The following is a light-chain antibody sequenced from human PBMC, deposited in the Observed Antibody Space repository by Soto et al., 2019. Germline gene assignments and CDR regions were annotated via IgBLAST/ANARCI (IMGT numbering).Light chain of an antibody. V-gene: IGLV2-14*03. CDR3: SSYTSTMTNV. CDR1: SSDVGGFNS. Sequence: QSVLTQPASVSGCRGQSITISCTGTSSDVGGFNSVSWYQLRPGTAPKLILYVVVDRPSGVSYRFSGSKSGNTASLTISGLQAADEADYFCSSYTSTMTNVFGSGTKVTVL. CDR2: VVV. J-gene: IGLJ1*01.